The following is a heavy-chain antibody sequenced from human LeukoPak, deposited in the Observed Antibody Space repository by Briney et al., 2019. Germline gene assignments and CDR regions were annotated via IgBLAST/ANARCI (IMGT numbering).Heavy chain of an antibody. V-gene: IGHV3-23*01. Sequence: GGSLRLSCAASGFTFSSYSMNWVRQAPGKGLDWVSAISGRGGSPYTADSVKGRFTISRDNSKNTMYLQMNSLRAEDTAVYYCAKGRDVYNYWYFDLWGRGTLVTVSS. CDR1: GFTFSSYS. J-gene: IGHJ2*01. CDR3: AKGRDVYNYWYFDL. CDR2: ISGRGGSP. D-gene: IGHD5-24*01.